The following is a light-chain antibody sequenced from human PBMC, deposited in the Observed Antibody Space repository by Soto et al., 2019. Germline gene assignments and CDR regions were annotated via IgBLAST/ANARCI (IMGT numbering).Light chain of an antibody. CDR3: MQGTSWPWT. V-gene: IGKV2-30*02. CDR2: KVS. Sequence: DVVMTQSPLSLPVSLGQPASISCRSSQSLIHSDGDTYLNWFQQRPGQSPRRLNYKVSDRDTGVPERFSGGGSGTDFKLKISRVQAEDVGLYYCMQGTSWPWTFGQGTQVPIK. J-gene: IGKJ1*01. CDR1: QSLIHSDGDTY.